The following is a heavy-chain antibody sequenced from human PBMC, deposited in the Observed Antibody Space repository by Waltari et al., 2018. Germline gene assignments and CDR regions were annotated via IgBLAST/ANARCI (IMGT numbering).Heavy chain of an antibody. CDR2: IIPIFGTA. Sequence: QVQLVQSGAEVKKPGSSVKVSCKASGGTFSSYAISWVRQAPGQGLEWMGGIIPIFGTANYAQKFKGRVTITADKSTSTAYMELSSLRSEDTAVYYCATGFLSGSYEGNDAFDIWGQGTMVTVSS. CDR3: ATGFLSGSYEGNDAFDI. CDR1: GGTFSSYA. D-gene: IGHD1-26*01. J-gene: IGHJ3*02. V-gene: IGHV1-69*14.